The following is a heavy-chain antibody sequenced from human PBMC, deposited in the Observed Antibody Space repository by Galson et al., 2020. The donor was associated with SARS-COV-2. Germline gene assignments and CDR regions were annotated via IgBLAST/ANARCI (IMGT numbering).Heavy chain of an antibody. D-gene: IGHD3-3*01. J-gene: IGHJ6*02. V-gene: IGHV3-33*01. CDR3: ARGDLGYYDFWSGYYSPNYYYYYGMDV. CDR2: IWYDGSNK. Sequence: GESLKISCAASGFTFSSYGMHWVRQAPGKGLEWVAVIWYDGSNKYYADSVKGRFTISRDNSKNTLYLQMNSLRAEDTAVYYCARGDLGYYDFWSGYYSPNYYYYYGMDVWGQGTTVTVSS. CDR1: GFTFSSYG.